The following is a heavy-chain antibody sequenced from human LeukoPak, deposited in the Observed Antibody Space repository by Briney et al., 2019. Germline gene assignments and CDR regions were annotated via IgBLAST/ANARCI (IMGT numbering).Heavy chain of an antibody. V-gene: IGHV1-2*02. Sequence: ASVKVSCKASGYTFTGYYMHWVRQAPGQGLEWMGWINPNSGGTNYAQKFQGRVTMTRDTSISTAYMELSRLRPDDTAVYYCARGRMVGAVAGGWFDPWGQGTLVTVSS. CDR2: INPNSGGT. J-gene: IGHJ5*02. CDR3: ARGRMVGAVAGGWFDP. D-gene: IGHD6-19*01. CDR1: GYTFTGYY.